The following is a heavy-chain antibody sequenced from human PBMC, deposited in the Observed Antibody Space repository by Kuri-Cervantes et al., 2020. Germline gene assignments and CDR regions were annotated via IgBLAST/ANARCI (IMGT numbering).Heavy chain of an antibody. J-gene: IGHJ4*02. CDR1: GFTFNTYN. CDR2: IDSISSTI. CDR3: AREAEAVTSNISPRTDY. V-gene: IGHV3-48*02. Sequence: GESLKISCAASGFTFNTYNMNWVRQAPGKGLEWVSYIDSISSTIFYADSVKGRFTISRDNAKSSLYLQMNSLRDEDTAVYYCAREAEAVTSNISPRTDYWGQGALVTVSS. D-gene: IGHD6-19*01.